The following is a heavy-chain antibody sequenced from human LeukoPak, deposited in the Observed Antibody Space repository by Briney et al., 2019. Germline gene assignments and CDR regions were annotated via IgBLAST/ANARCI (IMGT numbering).Heavy chain of an antibody. CDR1: GYTFTGYY. CDR2: INPNSGGT. D-gene: IGHD6-6*01. J-gene: IGHJ6*03. V-gene: IGHV1-2*02. CDR3: ARVARGTAARYYFFYYMYV. Sequence: GASVKVSCTASGYTFTGYYMHWVRQAPGQGLEWMGWINPNSGGTDYAQKFQGRVTMTRDTSISTAYMQLSRLRSDDTAVYYCARVARGTAARYYFFYYMYVWGKGTTVTVSS.